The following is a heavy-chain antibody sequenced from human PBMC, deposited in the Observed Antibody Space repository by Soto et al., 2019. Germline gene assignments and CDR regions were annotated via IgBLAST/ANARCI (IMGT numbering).Heavy chain of an antibody. D-gene: IGHD5-18*01. CDR1: GFTFSSYA. Sequence: LRLSCAASGFTFSSYAMHWVRQAPGKGLEWVAVISYDGSNKYYADSVKGRFTISRDNSKNTLYLQMNSLRAEDTAVYYCARDSQRYTAMVYYGMDVWGQGTTVTV. J-gene: IGHJ6*02. CDR2: ISYDGSNK. V-gene: IGHV3-30-3*01. CDR3: ARDSQRYTAMVYYGMDV.